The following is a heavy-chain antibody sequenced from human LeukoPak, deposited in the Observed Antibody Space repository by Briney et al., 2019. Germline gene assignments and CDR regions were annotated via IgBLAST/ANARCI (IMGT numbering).Heavy chain of an antibody. D-gene: IGHD3-22*01. CDR1: GFTFSSYS. J-gene: IGHJ4*02. Sequence: GGSLRLSCAASGFTFSSYSMNWVRQAPGKGLEWVSSISSSSYIYYADSVKGRFTISRDNAKNSLYLQMNSLRAEDTAVYYCARDLYRIVVVPHYFDYWGQGTLVTVSS. CDR2: ISSSSYI. V-gene: IGHV3-21*01. CDR3: ARDLYRIVVVPHYFDY.